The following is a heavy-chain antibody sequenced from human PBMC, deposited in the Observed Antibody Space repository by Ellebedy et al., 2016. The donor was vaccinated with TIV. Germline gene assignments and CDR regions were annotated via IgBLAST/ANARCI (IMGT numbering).Heavy chain of an antibody. CDR2: IKQDGSEK. V-gene: IGHV3-7*01. D-gene: IGHD4-17*01. J-gene: IGHJ6*02. Sequence: GESLKISXAASGFTFSSYWMSWVRQAPGKGLEWVANIKQDGSEKYYVDSVKGRFTISRDNAKNSLYLQMNSLRAEDTAVYYCARDYGEDYGMDIWGQGTTVTVSS. CDR3: ARDYGEDYGMDI. CDR1: GFTFSSYW.